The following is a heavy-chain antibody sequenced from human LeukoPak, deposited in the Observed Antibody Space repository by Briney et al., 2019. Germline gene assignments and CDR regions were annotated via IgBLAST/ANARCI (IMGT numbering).Heavy chain of an antibody. CDR2: ISYDGSNK. CDR1: GFTFSSYG. J-gene: IGHJ6*04. Sequence: GGSLRLSCAASGFTFSSYGMHWVRLAPGKGLGWVAVISYDGSNKYYADSVKGRFTISRDNSKNTLYLQMNSLRAEDTAVYYCAKDDYYGSGSYYYYYYGMDVWGKGTTVTVSS. CDR3: AKDDYYGSGSYYYYYYGMDV. D-gene: IGHD3-10*01. V-gene: IGHV3-30*18.